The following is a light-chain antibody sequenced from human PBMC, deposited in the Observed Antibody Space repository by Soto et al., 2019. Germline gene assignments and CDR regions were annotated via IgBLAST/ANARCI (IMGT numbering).Light chain of an antibody. Sequence: QSVLTQTPSASGSPGQSVTISCTGTSSDIGGYDHVSWYQQHPGKAPKVMIYEVTKRPSGVPDRFSGSKAGNTASLTVFGLQAEDEADYYCSSFAGTVWVFGGGTKLTVL. CDR3: SSFAGTVWV. V-gene: IGLV2-8*01. J-gene: IGLJ3*02. CDR2: EVT. CDR1: SSDIGGYDH.